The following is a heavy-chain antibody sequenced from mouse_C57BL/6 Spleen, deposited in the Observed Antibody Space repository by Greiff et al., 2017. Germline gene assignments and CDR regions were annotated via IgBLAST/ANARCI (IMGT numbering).Heavy chain of an antibody. V-gene: IGHV5-17*01. Sequence: EVKLVESGGGLVKPGGSLKLSCAASGFTFSDYGMHWVRQAPEKGLAWVAYFSSGSSTISYADTVKGRFTISRDNAKNTLFLQMTSLRSEATAMYYCARDAMDYWGQGTSVTVSA. CDR2: FSSGSSTI. CDR3: ARDAMDY. CDR1: GFTFSDYG. J-gene: IGHJ4*01.